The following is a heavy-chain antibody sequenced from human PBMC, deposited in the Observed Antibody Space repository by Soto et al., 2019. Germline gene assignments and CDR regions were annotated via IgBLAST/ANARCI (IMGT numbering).Heavy chain of an antibody. CDR3: ARDDDLDYYDSSGRHRGAFDI. CDR1: GCSISSYY. D-gene: IGHD3-22*01. J-gene: IGHJ3*02. Sequence: PSETLSLTCTVSGCSISSYYGSWIRQPPGKGLEWIGYIYYSGSTNYNPSLKSRVTISVDTSKNQFSLKLSSVTAADTAVYYCARDDDLDYYDSSGRHRGAFDIWGQGTMVTVSS. CDR2: IYYSGST. V-gene: IGHV4-59*01.